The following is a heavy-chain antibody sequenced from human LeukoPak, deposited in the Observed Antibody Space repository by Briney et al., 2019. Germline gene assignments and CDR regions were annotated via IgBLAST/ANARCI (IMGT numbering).Heavy chain of an antibody. J-gene: IGHJ4*02. Sequence: GGSLRLSCAASGFTFSSYAMHWVRQAPGKGLEWVAVISYHGSNEYYADSVKGRFTNSRDNSKNTLYLQMNSLRPEDTAVYYCATSYDSSGYYHFDYWGQGTLVTVSS. CDR2: ISYHGSNE. CDR3: ATSYDSSGYYHFDY. CDR1: GFTFSSYA. V-gene: IGHV3-30*04. D-gene: IGHD3-22*01.